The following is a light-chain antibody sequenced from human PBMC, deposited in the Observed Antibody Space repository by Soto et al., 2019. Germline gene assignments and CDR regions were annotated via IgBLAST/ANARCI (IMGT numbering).Light chain of an antibody. V-gene: IGLV2-14*01. Sequence: QSVLTQPASVSGSPGQSITISCTGTSSDVGTYNFVSWYQQHADKAPKLVIYEVSNRPSGISSRFSGSKSGNTASLTISGLQAEDEADYYCKSRTTRNTLVFGGGTQLTVL. CDR2: EVS. CDR3: KSRTTRNTLV. CDR1: SSDVGTYNF. J-gene: IGLJ3*02.